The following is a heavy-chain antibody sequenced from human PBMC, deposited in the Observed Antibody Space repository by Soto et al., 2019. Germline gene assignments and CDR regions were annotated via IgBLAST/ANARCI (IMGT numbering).Heavy chain of an antibody. J-gene: IGHJ4*02. CDR2: ISAYNGNT. CDR3: ARDSSWDYYGSGGLIDY. Sequence: ASVKVSCKASGYTFTSYGISWVRQAPGQGLEWMGWISAYNGNTNYAQKLQGRVTMTTDTSTSTAYMELRSLRSDDTAVYYCARDSSWDYYGSGGLIDYWGQGTLVTVSS. CDR1: GYTFTSYG. D-gene: IGHD3-10*01. V-gene: IGHV1-18*01.